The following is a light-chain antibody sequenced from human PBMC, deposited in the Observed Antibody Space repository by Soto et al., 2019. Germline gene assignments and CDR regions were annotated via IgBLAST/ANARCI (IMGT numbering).Light chain of an antibody. Sequence: QSALTQPPSASGSPGQSITISCTGTSSDIGAYNYVSWYQQHPGKAPKLIIYEVSRRPSGVPDRFSGSKSGNTASLTVSGLQAEGETDYYYSSYSGSNTVLFGGGTKVTVL. V-gene: IGLV2-8*01. CDR1: SSDIGAYNY. CDR3: SSYSGSNTVL. J-gene: IGLJ2*01. CDR2: EVS.